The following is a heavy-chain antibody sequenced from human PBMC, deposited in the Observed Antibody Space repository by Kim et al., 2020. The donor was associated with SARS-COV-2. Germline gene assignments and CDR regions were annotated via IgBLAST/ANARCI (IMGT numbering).Heavy chain of an antibody. D-gene: IGHD6-19*01. Sequence: NYAQKFQGRVTITADKSTSTAYMELSSLRSEDTAVYYCAREIAVAGIDYWGQGTLVTVSS. V-gene: IGHV1-69*04. J-gene: IGHJ4*02. CDR3: AREIAVAGIDY.